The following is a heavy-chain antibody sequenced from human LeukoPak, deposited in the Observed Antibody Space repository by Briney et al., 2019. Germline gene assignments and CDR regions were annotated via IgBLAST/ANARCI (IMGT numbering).Heavy chain of an antibody. D-gene: IGHD3-22*01. CDR1: GGTFSSYA. CDR3: ASQPYYYDTRYGMDV. CDR2: IIPILGIA. Sequence: ASVKVSCKASGGTFSSYAISWVRQAPGQGLEWMGRIIPILGIANYAQKFQGRITITADKSTSTAYMELSSLRSEDTAVYYCASQPYYYDTRYGMDVWGQGTTVTVSS. J-gene: IGHJ6*02. V-gene: IGHV1-69*04.